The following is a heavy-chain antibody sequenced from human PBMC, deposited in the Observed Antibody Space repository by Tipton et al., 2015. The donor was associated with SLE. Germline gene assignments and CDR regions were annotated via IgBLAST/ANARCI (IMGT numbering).Heavy chain of an antibody. CDR3: ARNSSGWGDYFDY. J-gene: IGHJ4*02. V-gene: IGHV1-18*01. CDR1: GYTFITYD. CDR2: ISTYNGKT. D-gene: IGHD3-22*01. Sequence: QSGAEVKKPGSSVKVSCKASGYTFITYDIGWVRQAPGQGLEWMGRISTYNGKTKYAQKFQGRVTMTTDTSTSTAYMELRSLRSDDTAVYYCARNSSGWGDYFDYWGQGTLVTVSS.